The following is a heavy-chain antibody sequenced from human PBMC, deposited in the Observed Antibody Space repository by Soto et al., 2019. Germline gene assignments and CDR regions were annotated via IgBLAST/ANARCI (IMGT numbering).Heavy chain of an antibody. V-gene: IGHV1-18*01. CDR1: GGTFSSYA. J-gene: IGHJ6*03. CDR2: ISGYKGNT. CDR3: ARVLTVTTPNDYYYYMDV. D-gene: IGHD4-17*01. Sequence: ASVKVSCKASGGTFSSYAISWVRQAPGQGLEWMGWISGYKGNTNYAQKVQGRVTMTADTSTSTAYMELRSLRSDDTAVYYCARVLTVTTPNDYYYYMDVWGKGTTVTVSS.